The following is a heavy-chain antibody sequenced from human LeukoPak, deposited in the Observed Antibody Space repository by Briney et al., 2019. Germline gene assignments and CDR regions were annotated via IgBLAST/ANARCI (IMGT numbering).Heavy chain of an antibody. Sequence: SETLSLTCTVSGGSISSYYWSWIRQPPGKGLEWIAYIYSSGSTIYNPSLKSGVNISVDTSKNQFSLRLSSVTAADTAVYYCAGVATIDQYCSGGSCYSDYWGQGTLVTVSS. J-gene: IGHJ4*02. CDR3: AGVATIDQYCSGGSCYSDY. CDR2: IYSSGST. V-gene: IGHV4-59*01. D-gene: IGHD2-15*01. CDR1: GGSISSYY.